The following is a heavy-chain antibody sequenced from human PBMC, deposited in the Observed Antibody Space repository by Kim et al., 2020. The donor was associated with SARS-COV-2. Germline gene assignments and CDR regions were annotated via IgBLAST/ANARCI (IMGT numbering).Heavy chain of an antibody. D-gene: IGHD3-10*01. CDR3: ARVINTMVRGVPNINNWFDP. J-gene: IGHJ5*02. V-gene: IGHV4-31*03. Sequence: SETLSLTCTVSGGSISSGGYYWSWIRQHPGKGLEWIGYIYYSGSTYYNPSLKSRVTISVDTSKNQFSLKLSSVTAADTAVYYCARVINTMVRGVPNINNWFDPWGQGTLVTVSS. CDR1: GGSISSGGYY. CDR2: IYYSGST.